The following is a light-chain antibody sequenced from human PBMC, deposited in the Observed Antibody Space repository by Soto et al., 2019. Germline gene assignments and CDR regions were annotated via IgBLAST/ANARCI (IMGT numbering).Light chain of an antibody. CDR1: QSLLHSNGYTY. V-gene: IGKV2-28*01. Sequence: DIVMTQSPLSLPVTPGEPASISCSSSQSLLHSNGYTYLDWYLRKPGQSPQLLISLGSNRASGVPDRFRGSGSGTDFTLNINRVEAEDVGVYYCMQSLQAPYTFGQGTKVDIK. CDR2: LGS. J-gene: IGKJ2*01. CDR3: MQSLQAPYT.